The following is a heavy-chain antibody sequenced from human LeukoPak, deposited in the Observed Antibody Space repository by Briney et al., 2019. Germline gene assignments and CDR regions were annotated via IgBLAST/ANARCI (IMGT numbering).Heavy chain of an antibody. Sequence: GGSLRLSCAASQFTFNTYGMHWVRQAPGKGLEWVAFIRYDGSKEYYSDSVKGRFTISRDNSKNTLYLQMNSLRAEDTAIYYCAKNIGGLDYWGQGTLVTVSS. CDR2: IRYDGSKE. V-gene: IGHV3-30*02. CDR3: AKNIGGLDY. D-gene: IGHD3-10*01. CDR1: QFTFNTYG. J-gene: IGHJ4*02.